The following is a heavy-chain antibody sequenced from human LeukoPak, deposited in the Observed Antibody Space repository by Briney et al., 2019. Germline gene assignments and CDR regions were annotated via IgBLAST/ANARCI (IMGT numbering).Heavy chain of an antibody. CDR1: GFTFGSHA. J-gene: IGHJ4*02. V-gene: IGHV3-23*01. CDR3: GKTTVGYSSGQKPAWPVDY. Sequence: GGSLRLSCEASGFTFGSHAMYWVRQAPGKGLEWVAGIFGSGGSPHYADSVKGRFTISRGNPRNTVYLQISSLRDEDTAVYYCGKTTVGYSSGQKPAWPVDYWGQGTLVTVSS. D-gene: IGHD5-18*01. CDR2: IFGSGGSP.